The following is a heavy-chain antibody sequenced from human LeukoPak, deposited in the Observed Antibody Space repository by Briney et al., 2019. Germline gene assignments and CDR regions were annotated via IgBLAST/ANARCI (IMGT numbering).Heavy chain of an antibody. V-gene: IGHV4-34*01. J-gene: IGHJ4*02. D-gene: IGHD2-8*01. CDR2: INHSGST. CDR3: ARLSKKLMVYASFDY. CDR1: GGSFSGHY. Sequence: SETLSLTCAVYGGSFSGHYWSWIRQPPGKGLEWIGEINHSGSTNYNPSLKSRVTISVDTSKNQFSLKLSSVTAAVTAVYYCARLSKKLMVYASFDYWGQGTLVTVSS.